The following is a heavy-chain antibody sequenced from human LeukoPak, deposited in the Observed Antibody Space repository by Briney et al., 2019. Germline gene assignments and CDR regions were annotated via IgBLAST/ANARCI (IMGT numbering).Heavy chain of an antibody. Sequence: GESLKISCKGSGYSFTSYWIGWVRQMPGKGLEWMGIIYPGDSDTRYSPSFQGQVTISADKSISTAYLQWSSLKASDTAMYYCARPSATIYPSIGYYGMDVWGQGTTVTVSS. J-gene: IGHJ6*02. CDR3: ARPSATIYPSIGYYGMDV. CDR2: IYPGDSDT. D-gene: IGHD2-15*01. CDR1: GYSFTSYW. V-gene: IGHV5-51*01.